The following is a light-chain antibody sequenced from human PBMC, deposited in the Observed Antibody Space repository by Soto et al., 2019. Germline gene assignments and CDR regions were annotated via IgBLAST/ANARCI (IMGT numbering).Light chain of an antibody. CDR1: SSDVGGYNY. J-gene: IGLJ1*01. V-gene: IGLV2-14*01. CDR3: CSYTSSSTFV. CDR2: EVS. Sequence: QSALAQPASVSGPPGQSITISCTGTSSDVGGYNYVSWYHQHPGKAPKLMIYEVSNRPSGVSNRFSGSKSGNTASLTISGLQAEDESHYYCCSYTSSSTFVFGTGTKVTVL.